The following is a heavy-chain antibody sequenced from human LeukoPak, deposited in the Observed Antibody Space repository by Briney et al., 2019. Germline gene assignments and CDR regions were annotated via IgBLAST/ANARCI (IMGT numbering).Heavy chain of an antibody. V-gene: IGHV1-8*01. CDR2: MNPNSGNT. CDR1: GYTFTCYD. D-gene: IGHD2-2*01. Sequence: ASVKVSCKASGYTFTCYDINWVRQATGQGLEWMGWMNPNSGNTGYAQKFQGRVTMTRNTSISTAYMELSSLRSEDTAVYYCARLYCSSTSCYFSRYHNWFDPWGQGTLVTVSS. CDR3: ARLYCSSTSCYFSRYHNWFDP. J-gene: IGHJ5*02.